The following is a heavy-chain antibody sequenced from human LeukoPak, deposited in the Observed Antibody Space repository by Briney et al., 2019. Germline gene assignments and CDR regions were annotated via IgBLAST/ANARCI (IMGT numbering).Heavy chain of an antibody. Sequence: SQTLSLTCAISGDSVSSNSDAWNWIRQSPSRGLEWLGRTYYRSKWFNDNPVSVNSRITISPDTSKNQFSLQLNSVTPEDTAVYYCARTITSTGYSSGWFEKTYYYYGMDVWGQGTTVTVSS. V-gene: IGHV6-1*01. D-gene: IGHD6-19*01. CDR3: ARTITSTGYSSGWFEKTYYYYGMDV. J-gene: IGHJ6*02. CDR2: TYYRSKWFN. CDR1: GDSVSSNSDA.